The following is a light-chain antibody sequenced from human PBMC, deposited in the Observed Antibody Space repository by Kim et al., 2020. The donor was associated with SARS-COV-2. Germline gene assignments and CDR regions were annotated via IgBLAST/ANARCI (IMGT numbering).Light chain of an antibody. J-gene: IGKJ1*01. CDR2: GAS. Sequence: EIVMTQSPATLSVSPGERVTLSCMASQSISSNLGWYQQKPGQAPRLLIYGASTRATGIPARFSGSGSGTEFTLTISSLQSEDFAVYCCQQYNDWPWTFGQGTKVEIK. CDR3: QQYNDWPWT. V-gene: IGKV3-15*01. CDR1: QSISSN.